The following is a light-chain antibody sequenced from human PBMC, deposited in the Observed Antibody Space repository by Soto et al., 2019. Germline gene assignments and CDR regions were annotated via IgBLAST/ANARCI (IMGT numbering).Light chain of an antibody. CDR3: CSYAGSSTFHYV. V-gene: IGLV2-23*03. Sequence: SGLTQPASVSVSPGQSITISCTGTSSDVGSYNLVCWYQQHPGKAPKLMIYEGSKRPSGVSNRFSGSKSGNTASLTISGLQAEDEADYYCCSYAGSSTFHYVFGTGTKVT. J-gene: IGLJ1*01. CDR1: SSDVGSYNL. CDR2: EGS.